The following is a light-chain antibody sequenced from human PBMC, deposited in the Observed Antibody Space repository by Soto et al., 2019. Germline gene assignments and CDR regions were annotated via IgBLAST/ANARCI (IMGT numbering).Light chain of an antibody. V-gene: IGKV2-28*01. CDR2: LGS. Sequence: DIVMTQSPLSLPVTPGEPASISCRSSQSLLHSNGYNYLDWYLQKPGQSPQLLIYLGSNRASGVPERFSGSGSGKGFTLKINRGEAEDVGGYYCKQALQTPRYTFGQGTKLEIK. CDR3: KQALQTPRYT. J-gene: IGKJ2*01. CDR1: QSLLHSNGYNY.